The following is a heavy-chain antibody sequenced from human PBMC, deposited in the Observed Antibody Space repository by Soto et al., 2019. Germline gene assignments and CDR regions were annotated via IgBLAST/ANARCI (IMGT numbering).Heavy chain of an antibody. V-gene: IGHV4-4*02. CDR3: ARVTINVSTYYFDQ. J-gene: IGHJ4*02. CDR2: IYHSGST. Sequence: SETLSLTCAVSGGSISSSNWWSWVRQPPGKGLEWIGEIYHSGSTNYNPSLKSRVTISVDKYKNQFSLKLSSVTAADTAVYYCARVTINVSTYYFDQWGQGTPVTVSS. D-gene: IGHD2-8*01. CDR1: GGSISSSNW.